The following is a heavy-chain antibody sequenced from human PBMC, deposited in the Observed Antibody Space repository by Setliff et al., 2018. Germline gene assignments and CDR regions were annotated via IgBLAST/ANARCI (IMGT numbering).Heavy chain of an antibody. D-gene: IGHD5-18*01. J-gene: IGHJ3*01. CDR2: IKEDGSEK. Sequence: PGGSLRLSCAASRFTFSNYWMSWVRQAPGKGLEWVANIKEDGSEKYYVDSVKGRFTISRDNAKNSLDLQMDSLRGEDTAVYYRVRDRWKVMVNKGDDAFDLWGQGTMVTVSS. V-gene: IGHV3-7*01. CDR3: VRDRWKVMVNKGDDAFDL. CDR1: RFTFSNYW.